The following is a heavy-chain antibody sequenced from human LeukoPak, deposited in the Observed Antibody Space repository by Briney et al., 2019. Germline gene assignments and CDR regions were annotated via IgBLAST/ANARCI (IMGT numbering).Heavy chain of an antibody. CDR3: ARAGRAVAGKHLGY. CDR2: MNPNSGNT. V-gene: IGHV1-8*03. CDR1: GYTFTSYD. D-gene: IGHD6-19*01. J-gene: IGHJ4*02. Sequence: GASVKVSCKASGYTFTSYDINWVRQATGQGPEWMGWMNPNSGNTGYAQKFQGRVTITRNTSISTAYMELSSLRSEDTAVYYCARAGRAVAGKHLGYWGQGTLVTVSS.